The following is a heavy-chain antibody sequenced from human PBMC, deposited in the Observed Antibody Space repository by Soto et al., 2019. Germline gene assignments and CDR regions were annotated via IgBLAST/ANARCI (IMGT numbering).Heavy chain of an antibody. V-gene: IGHV4-59*01. CDR2: IYYSGST. J-gene: IGHJ6*02. D-gene: IGHD1-26*01. CDR1: GGSISSYY. Sequence: SETLSLTCTVSGGSISSYYWSCIRQHPGKGLEWIGYIYYSGSTNYNPSLKSRVTISVDTSKNQFSLKLSSVTAADTAVYYCARDLPLYRGGATTGLHGMDVCGQGTTVTVSS. CDR3: ARDLPLYRGGATTGLHGMDV.